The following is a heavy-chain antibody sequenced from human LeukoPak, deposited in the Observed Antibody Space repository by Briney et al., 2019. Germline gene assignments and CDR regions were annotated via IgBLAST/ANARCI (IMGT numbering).Heavy chain of an antibody. Sequence: PSETLSLTCTVSGGSISSGGYYWSWIRQHPGKGLEWIGYIYYSGSTYYNPSLKSRVTISVDTSKNQFSLKLSSVTAADTAVYYCAREAGTPATLFDYGGQGTLVTVSS. CDR3: AREAGTPATLFDY. D-gene: IGHD3-10*01. CDR1: GGSISSGGYY. J-gene: IGHJ4*02. CDR2: IYYSGST. V-gene: IGHV4-31*03.